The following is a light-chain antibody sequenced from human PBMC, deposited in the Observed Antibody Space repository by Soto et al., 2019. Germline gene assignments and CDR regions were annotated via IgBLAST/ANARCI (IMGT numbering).Light chain of an antibody. V-gene: IGKV3-20*01. Sequence: EIVLTQSPGTLSLSPGERATLSCRASQSVSSSYLAWYQQKPGQAPRLLIYGASSRATGIPDRFSGSGSGTDFFLTISRLEPEDFAVYYCQQYGSSWTFGQGTKVDIK. CDR2: GAS. J-gene: IGKJ1*01. CDR1: QSVSSSY. CDR3: QQYGSSWT.